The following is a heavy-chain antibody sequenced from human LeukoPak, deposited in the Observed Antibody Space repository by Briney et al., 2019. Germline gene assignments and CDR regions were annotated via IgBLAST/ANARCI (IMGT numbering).Heavy chain of an antibody. CDR2: IYYSGST. D-gene: IGHD5-12*01. CDR1: GGSISSYY. J-gene: IGHJ6*03. V-gene: IGHV4-59*12. Sequence: SETLSLTCTVSGGSISSYYWSWIRQPPGKGLEWIGYIYYSGSTNYNPSLKSRVTISVDTSKNQFSLKLSSVTAADTAVYYCARLYSGYGNYYYYMDVWGKGTTVTVSS. CDR3: ARLYSGYGNYYYYMDV.